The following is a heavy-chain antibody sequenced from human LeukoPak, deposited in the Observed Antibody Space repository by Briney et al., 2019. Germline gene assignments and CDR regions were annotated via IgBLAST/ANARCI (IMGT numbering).Heavy chain of an antibody. V-gene: IGHV3-64*01. J-gene: IGHJ4*02. Sequence: GGSLILSCAASGFTFSSYATHWVRQAPGKGLEYVSAISSNGGSTYYANSVKGRFTISRDNSKNTLYLQMGSLRAEDMAVYYCAKGKDSSGYPFDYWGQGTLVTVSS. D-gene: IGHD3-22*01. CDR1: GFTFSSYA. CDR3: AKGKDSSGYPFDY. CDR2: ISSNGGST.